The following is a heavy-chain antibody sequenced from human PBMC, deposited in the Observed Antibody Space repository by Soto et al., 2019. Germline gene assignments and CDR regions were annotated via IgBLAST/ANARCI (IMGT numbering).Heavy chain of an antibody. Sequence: QVQLVESGGGVVQPGRSLRLSCAASGFTFSSYGMHWVRQAPGKGLEWVAVIWYDGSNKYYADSVKGRFTISRDNSKNTLYLQMNSLRAEDTAVYYCARGSDSDILTGYVDYWGQGTLVTVSS. V-gene: IGHV3-33*01. CDR1: GFTFSSYG. CDR3: ARGSDSDILTGYVDY. CDR2: IWYDGSNK. J-gene: IGHJ4*02. D-gene: IGHD3-9*01.